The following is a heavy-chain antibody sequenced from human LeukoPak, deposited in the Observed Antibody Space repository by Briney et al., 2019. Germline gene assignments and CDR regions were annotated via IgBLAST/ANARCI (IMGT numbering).Heavy chain of an antibody. CDR3: ARTDYDFWSGYYSYYFDY. CDR1: GGSISSGGYY. V-gene: IGHV4-31*03. D-gene: IGHD3-3*01. CDR2: IYYSGST. J-gene: IGHJ4*02. Sequence: SETLSLTCTVSGGSISSGGYYWSWIRQHPGKGLEWIGYIYYSGSTYYNPSLKSRVTISVDTSKNQFSLKLSFVTAADTAVYYCARTDYDFWSGYYSYYFDYWGQGTLVTVSS.